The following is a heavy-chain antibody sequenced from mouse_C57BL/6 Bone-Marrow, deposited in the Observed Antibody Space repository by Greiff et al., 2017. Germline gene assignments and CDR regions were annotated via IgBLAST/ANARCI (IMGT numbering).Heavy chain of an antibody. Sequence: EVKLVESGGGLVKPGGSLKLSCAASGFTFSSYAMSWVRQTPEKRLEWVATISDGGSYTYYTDNVKGRFTISRDNAKNNLYLQMSHLKSEDTAMYYCARVPDSSGPAYWGQGTLVTVSA. J-gene: IGHJ3*01. CDR2: ISDGGSYT. CDR3: ARVPDSSGPAY. D-gene: IGHD3-2*02. V-gene: IGHV5-4*03. CDR1: GFTFSSYA.